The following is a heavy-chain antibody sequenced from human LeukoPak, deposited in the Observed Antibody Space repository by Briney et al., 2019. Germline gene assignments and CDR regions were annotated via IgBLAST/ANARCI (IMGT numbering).Heavy chain of an antibody. CDR2: ISWNSGSI. D-gene: IGHD5-18*01. Sequence: ISWNSGSIGYADSVKGRFTISRDNAKNSLYLQMNSLRAEDTALYYCAKDMRGYSYGYSFDYWGQGTLVTVSS. J-gene: IGHJ4*02. V-gene: IGHV3-9*01. CDR3: AKDMRGYSYGYSFDY.